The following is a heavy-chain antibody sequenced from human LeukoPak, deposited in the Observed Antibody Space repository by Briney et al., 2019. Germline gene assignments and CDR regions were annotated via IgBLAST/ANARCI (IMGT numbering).Heavy chain of an antibody. J-gene: IGHJ4*02. D-gene: IGHD6-13*01. Sequence: SETLSLTCTVSGYSISDGYYWGWIRPPPGKGLEWIGSLHHKGSTYYNPSLKSRVTTSVDTSKNQIFLKLSSVTAADTAVYYCTRDGFLIAGSRFDDWGQGTLVTVTS. CDR1: GYSISDGYY. CDR3: TRDGFLIAGSRFDD. V-gene: IGHV4-38-2*02. CDR2: LHHKGST.